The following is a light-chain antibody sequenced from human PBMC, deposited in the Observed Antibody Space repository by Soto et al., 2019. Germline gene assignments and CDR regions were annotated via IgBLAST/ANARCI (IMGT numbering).Light chain of an antibody. CDR2: EVS. CDR3: TSYAGTNNIPQV. V-gene: IGLV2-8*01. Sequence: QSVLTQPPSASGSPGQSVTISCTGTSSDVGGYKFVSWYQQHPGKAPKLIIYEVSKRPSGVPDRFSGSKSGNTASLTVSGLQAEDEADYYCTSYAGTNNIPQVXGTGTKAPS. CDR1: SSDVGGYKF. J-gene: IGLJ1*01.